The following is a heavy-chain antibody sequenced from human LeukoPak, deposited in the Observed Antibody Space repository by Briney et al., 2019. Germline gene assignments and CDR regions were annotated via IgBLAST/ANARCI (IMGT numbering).Heavy chain of an antibody. V-gene: IGHV4-59*01. J-gene: IGHJ4*02. CDR2: IYYSGST. D-gene: IGHD6-13*01. Sequence: SETLSLTCTVSGGSISSYYWSWIRQPPGKGLEWIGYIYYSGSTNYNPSLKSRVTISVDTSKNQFSLKLSSVTAADTAVYYCARGMADTYSSSWYVDPFDYWGQGTLDTVSS. CDR1: GGSISSYY. CDR3: ARGMADTYSSSWYVDPFDY.